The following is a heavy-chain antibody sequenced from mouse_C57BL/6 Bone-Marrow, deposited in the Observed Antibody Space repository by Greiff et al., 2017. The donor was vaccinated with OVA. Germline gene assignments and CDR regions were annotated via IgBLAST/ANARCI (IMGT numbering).Heavy chain of an antibody. V-gene: IGHV1-64*01. CDR3: ARGDYYCSYWYFDV. J-gene: IGHJ1*03. D-gene: IGHD1-1*01. CDR2: IHPNSGST. CDR1: GYTFTSYW. Sequence: VKLMESGAELVKPGASVKLSCKASGYTFTSYWMHWVKQRPGQGLEWIGMIHPNSGSTNYNEKFKSKATLTVDKSSSTAYMQLSSLTSEDSAVYYCARGDYYCSYWYFDVWGTGTTVTVSS.